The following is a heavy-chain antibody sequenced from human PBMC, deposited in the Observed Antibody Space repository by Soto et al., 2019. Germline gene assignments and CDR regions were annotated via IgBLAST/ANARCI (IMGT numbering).Heavy chain of an antibody. D-gene: IGHD3-10*01. CDR2: IYYSGST. J-gene: IGHJ5*02. CDR1: GGSISSSSYY. Sequence: SETLSLTCTVSGGSISSSSYYWGWTRQPPGKGLEWIGSIYYSGSTYYNPSLKSRVTISVDTSKNQFSLKLSSVTAADTAVYYCARQGVYGRFDPWGQGTLVTVSS. V-gene: IGHV4-39*01. CDR3: ARQGVYGRFDP.